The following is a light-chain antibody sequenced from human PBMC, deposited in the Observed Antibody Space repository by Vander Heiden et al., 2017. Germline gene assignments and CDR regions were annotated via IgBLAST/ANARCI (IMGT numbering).Light chain of an antibody. J-gene: IGLJ2*01. CDR3: SSSTRSSTVI. CDR2: DVS. V-gene: IGLV2-14*03. CDR1: SSDVGSYNY. Sequence: QSALTQPASVSGSPGQSVTISCTGTSSDVGSYNYVTWYQQHPGKVPRLMIYDVSNRPSGVSNRFSGSKSGNTASLTISGLQAEDEADYYCSSSTRSSTVIFGGGTNLTVL.